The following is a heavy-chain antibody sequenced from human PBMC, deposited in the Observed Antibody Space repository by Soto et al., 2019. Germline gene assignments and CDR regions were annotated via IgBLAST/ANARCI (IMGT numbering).Heavy chain of an antibody. CDR2: IYYSGST. V-gene: IGHV4-59*01. CDR3: ARHLRRSSGYLSDAFDI. D-gene: IGHD3-22*01. CDR1: GGSISSYY. Sequence: QVQLQESGPGLVKPSETLSLTCTVSGGSISSYYWSWIRQPPGKGLEWIGYIYYSGSTNYNPSLKSRVTISVDTSKNQFSLKLSSVTAADTAVYYCARHLRRSSGYLSDAFDIWGQGTMVTVSS. J-gene: IGHJ3*02.